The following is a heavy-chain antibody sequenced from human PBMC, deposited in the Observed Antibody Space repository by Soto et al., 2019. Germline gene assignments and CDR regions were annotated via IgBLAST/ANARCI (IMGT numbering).Heavy chain of an antibody. Sequence: PGGSLRLSCAASGFTFSSYSMNWVRQAPGKGLEWVSSISSSSSYIYYADSVKGRFTISRDNAKNSLYLQMNSLRAEDTAVYYCVRLVARDQYRMDVWGQGTTVTVSS. D-gene: IGHD6-6*01. CDR1: GFTFSSYS. J-gene: IGHJ6*02. V-gene: IGHV3-21*01. CDR2: ISSSSSYI. CDR3: VRLVARDQYRMDV.